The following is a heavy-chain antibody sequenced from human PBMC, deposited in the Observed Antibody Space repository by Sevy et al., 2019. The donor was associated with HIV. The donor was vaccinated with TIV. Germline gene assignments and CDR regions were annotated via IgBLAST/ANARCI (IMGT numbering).Heavy chain of an antibody. CDR2: VYNSGTT. V-gene: IGHV4-39*01. D-gene: IGHD3-9*01. CDR3: ARQLSYYDSLTGSQRGYWLDT. CDR1: GGSISSSSQF. J-gene: IGHJ5*01. Sequence: SETLSLTCTVSGGSISSSSQFWAWIRQSPGKGLEWIGNVYNSGTTEYNPSLKSRITISVDTSKNKFSLKLTSVTAADTAVYDCARQLSYYDSLTGSQRGYWLDTWGHGNLVTVSS.